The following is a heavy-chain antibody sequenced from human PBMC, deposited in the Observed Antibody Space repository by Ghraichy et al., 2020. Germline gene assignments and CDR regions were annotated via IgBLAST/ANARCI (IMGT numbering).Heavy chain of an antibody. CDR3: AREAGYSGSYNY. V-gene: IGHV1-2*02. Sequence: ASVKVSCKASGYTFTDYYMHWVRQAPGQGLEWQGWINPYSGGTNYAQKFQGRVTMTRDTSISTAYMELSGLRSDDTAVYYCAREAGYSGSYNYWGQGALVTVSS. J-gene: IGHJ4*02. D-gene: IGHD1-26*01. CDR1: GYTFTDYY. CDR2: INPYSGGT.